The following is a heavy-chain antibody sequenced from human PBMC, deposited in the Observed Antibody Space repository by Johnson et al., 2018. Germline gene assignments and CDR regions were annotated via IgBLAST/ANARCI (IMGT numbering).Heavy chain of an antibody. CDR2: MNPTSGNT. V-gene: IGHV1-8*01. D-gene: IGHD4-11*01. J-gene: IGHJ1*01. CDR3: ARGRGDYGNGELQH. CDR1: GYTFTSYD. Sequence: QVQLVQSWAEVKKPGASXKVSCKASGYTFTSYDINWVRQATGQGLEWMGWMNPTSGNTGYAKKFQGRVTMTRNTSISTAYMELSSLRSEDTAVYYCARGRGDYGNGELQHWGQGTLVTVSS.